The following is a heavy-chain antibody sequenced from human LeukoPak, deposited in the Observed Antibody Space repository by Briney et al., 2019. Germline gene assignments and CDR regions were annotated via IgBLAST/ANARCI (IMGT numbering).Heavy chain of an antibody. CDR1: GYTFTSYG. Sequence: GASVKVSCKASGYTFTSYGISWVRQAPGQGLEWMGWISAYNGNTNYAQKFQGRVTITADKSTSTAYMELSSLRSEDMAVYYCARDVGIAAAGTTNYYFDYWGQGTLVTVSS. D-gene: IGHD6-13*01. CDR2: ISAYNGNT. J-gene: IGHJ4*02. CDR3: ARDVGIAAAGTTNYYFDY. V-gene: IGHV1-18*03.